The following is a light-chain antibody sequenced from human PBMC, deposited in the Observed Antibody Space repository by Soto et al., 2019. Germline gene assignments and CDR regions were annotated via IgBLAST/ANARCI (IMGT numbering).Light chain of an antibody. CDR2: SYN. V-gene: IGLV1-47*02. CDR3: CAWDDNIKGFV. CDR1: SSNIGSNY. J-gene: IGLJ1*01. Sequence: QSVLTQRPAVSGTPGQRVTISCSGGSSNIGSNYVYWYQQLPGMAPKFLISSYNRRPSGVPDRFSGSKSGTSASLAISELRSEDEAEYYCCAWDDNIKGFVFGTGTKVTVL.